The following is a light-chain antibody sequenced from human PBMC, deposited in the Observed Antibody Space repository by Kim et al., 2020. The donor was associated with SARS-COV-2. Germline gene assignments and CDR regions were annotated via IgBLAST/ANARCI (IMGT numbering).Light chain of an antibody. CDR2: GAS. CDR3: QQYGSSQFT. V-gene: IGKV3-20*01. CDR1: QSVSSSY. J-gene: IGKJ3*01. Sequence: SPGESATPSCRASQSVSSSYLAWYQQKPGQAPRLLIYGASSRATGIPDRFSGSGSGTDFTLTISRLEPEDFAVYYCQQYGSSQFTFGPGTKVDIK.